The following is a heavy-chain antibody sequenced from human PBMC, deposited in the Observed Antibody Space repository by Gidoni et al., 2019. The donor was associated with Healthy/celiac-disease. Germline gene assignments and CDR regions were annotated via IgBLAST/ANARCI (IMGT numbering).Heavy chain of an antibody. V-gene: IGHV3-7*03. CDR1: GFTFRSYW. CDR3: ARDRRVYDYDSSGYDY. Sequence: EVQLVASGGGLVQPGGSLSLSCAASGFTFRSYWMSWVRQAPGKGLEWVANIKQDGSEKYYVDYVKGRFTISRENAKNSLYLQMNSLRAEDTAVYYCARDRRVYDYDSSGYDYWGQGTLVTVSS. D-gene: IGHD3-22*01. J-gene: IGHJ4*02. CDR2: IKQDGSEK.